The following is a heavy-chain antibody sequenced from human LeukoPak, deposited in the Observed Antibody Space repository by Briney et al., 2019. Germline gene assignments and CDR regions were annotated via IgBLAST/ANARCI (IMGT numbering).Heavy chain of an antibody. J-gene: IGHJ4*02. CDR2: ITNWSGTI. CDR1: GFASSDYN. CDR3: ARSDAPMDKHFDY. V-gene: IGHV3-48*04. Sequence: PGGSLRLSCAASGFASSDYNMNWVRQAPGKGLEWVSYITNWSGTIYYADSVKGRFTISRDNAKNSLYLQMNSLRAEDTAVYYCARSDAPMDKHFDYWGQGTLVTVSS. D-gene: IGHD3-10*01.